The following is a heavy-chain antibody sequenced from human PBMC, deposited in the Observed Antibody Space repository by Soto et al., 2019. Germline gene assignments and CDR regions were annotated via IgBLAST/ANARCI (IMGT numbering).Heavy chain of an antibody. CDR1: GASINSGGYF. CDR2: ISDSGTT. Sequence: QVQLQESGPRLVKPSQTLSLTCAVSGASINSGGYFWSWIRQHPGKGLEWIGYISDSGTTYYNPSLKSRVTISTDTSNNQFSLEVTSVSAADSAKYYCARERGSLEGATYRCYYGVVVWGQGTTVTVSS. V-gene: IGHV4-31*11. D-gene: IGHD1-26*01. CDR3: ARERGSLEGATYRCYYGVVV. J-gene: IGHJ6*02.